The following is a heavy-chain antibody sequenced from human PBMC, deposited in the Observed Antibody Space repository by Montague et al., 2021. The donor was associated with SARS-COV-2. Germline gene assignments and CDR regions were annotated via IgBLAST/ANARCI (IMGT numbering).Heavy chain of an antibody. Sequence: SETLSLTCAVSGVSIGSNNWWSWVRQHPGKGLEWIGEIYHSGSTNYNPSLKSRVTILVVKSKNQFSLKMSSVTAAATAVFYCARGLGCSGGRCYGDWLDPWGQGTLVTVSS. CDR1: GVSIGSNNW. D-gene: IGHD2-15*01. J-gene: IGHJ5*02. CDR3: ARGLGCSGGRCYGDWLDP. CDR2: IYHSGST. V-gene: IGHV4-4*02.